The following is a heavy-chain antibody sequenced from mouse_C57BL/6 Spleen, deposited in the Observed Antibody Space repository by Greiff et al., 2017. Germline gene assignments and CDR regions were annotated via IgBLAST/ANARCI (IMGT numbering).Heavy chain of an antibody. CDR2: IRNKANNHAT. CDR1: GFTFSDAW. D-gene: IGHD1-1*01. CDR3: TRSSYYYGSSLYYFDY. J-gene: IGHJ2*01. V-gene: IGHV6-6*01. Sequence: EVQGVESGGGLVQPGGSMKLSCAASGFTFSDAWMDWVRQSPEKGLEWVAEIRNKANNHATYYAESVKGRFTISRDDSKSSVYLQMNSLIAEDTVIYYCTRSSYYYGSSLYYFDYWGQGTTLTVSS.